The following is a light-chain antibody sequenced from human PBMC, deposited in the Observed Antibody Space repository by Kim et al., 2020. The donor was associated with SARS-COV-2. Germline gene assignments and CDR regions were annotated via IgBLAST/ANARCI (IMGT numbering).Light chain of an antibody. CDR2: GAS. Sequence: IVLTQSPGSLSLSPGERATLSCRASQSVSTSYLAWYQQKPGQAPRLLIYGASSRATGIPDWFSGSGSGTDLTLTISRLEPEDFAVYYCQQYGSSPYTFGHGTKLEI. CDR1: QSVSTSY. V-gene: IGKV3-20*01. J-gene: IGKJ2*01. CDR3: QQYGSSPYT.